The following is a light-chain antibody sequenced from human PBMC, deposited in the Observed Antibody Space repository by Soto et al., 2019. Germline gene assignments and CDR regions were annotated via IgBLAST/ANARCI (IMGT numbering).Light chain of an antibody. CDR2: AAS. Sequence: DIQLTQSPSSVSASVGARVTITCRASQGIGRWLAWYQQKPGKAPKILIYAASSLQSGVPSRFSGSGSGADITLTISSLQPEDFATYHCQQANSFPPTFGGGPKVEIQ. J-gene: IGKJ4*01. CDR1: QGIGRW. V-gene: IGKV1D-12*01. CDR3: QQANSFPPT.